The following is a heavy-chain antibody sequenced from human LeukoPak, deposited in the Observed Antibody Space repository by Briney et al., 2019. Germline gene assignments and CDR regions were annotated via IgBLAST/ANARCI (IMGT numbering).Heavy chain of an antibody. CDR3: ARVGDSSGYENWFDP. CDR2: IYTSGST. Sequence: SETLSLTCTVSGGSISSYYWSWIRQPAGKGLEWIGRIYTSGSTNFNPSLESRVTMSVDTSSNQFSLKLTSVTAADTAVYYCARVGDSSGYENWFDPWGQGTLVTVSS. V-gene: IGHV4-4*07. D-gene: IGHD3-22*01. J-gene: IGHJ5*02. CDR1: GGSISSYY.